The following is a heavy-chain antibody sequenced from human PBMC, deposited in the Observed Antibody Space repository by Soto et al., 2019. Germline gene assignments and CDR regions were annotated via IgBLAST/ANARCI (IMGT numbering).Heavy chain of an antibody. CDR3: AKDYDTKRGPDY. V-gene: IGHV3-23*01. J-gene: IGHJ4*02. CDR1: GFTFSNYA. Sequence: LSCVASGFTFSNYAMNWVRQGPGKGLEWVSGISGSADNTFYADSVKGRFTISRDNSKSTVYLQMISLRAEDTALYYCAKDYDTKRGPDYWGQGTLVTAPQ. D-gene: IGHD3-3*01. CDR2: ISGSADNT.